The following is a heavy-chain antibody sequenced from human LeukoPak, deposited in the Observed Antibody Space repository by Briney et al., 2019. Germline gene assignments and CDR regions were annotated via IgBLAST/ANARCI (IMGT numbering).Heavy chain of an antibody. J-gene: IGHJ3*02. CDR1: GGSISSGSYY. Sequence: EPSQTLSLTCTVSGGSISSGSYYWSWLRQPAGKGLEWIGRIYTSGSTNYNPSLKSRVTISVDTSKNQFSLKLSSVTAADTAVYYCARKGGPDAFDIWGQGTMVTVSS. CDR3: ARKGGPDAFDI. CDR2: IYTSGST. D-gene: IGHD2-15*01. V-gene: IGHV4-61*02.